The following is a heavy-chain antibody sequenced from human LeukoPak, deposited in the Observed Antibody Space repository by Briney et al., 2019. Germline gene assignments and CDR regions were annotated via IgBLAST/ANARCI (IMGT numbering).Heavy chain of an antibody. V-gene: IGHV3-48*03. CDR3: ARGQRTVTMIPYYFDY. CDR2: ISSSGSTI. CDR1: GFTFSSYE. J-gene: IGHJ4*02. D-gene: IGHD4-17*01. Sequence: GGSLRLSCAASGFTFSSYEMNWVRQARGKGLEWVSYISSSGSTIYYADSVKGRFTISRDNAKNSLYLQMNSLRAEDTAVYYCARGQRTVTMIPYYFDYWGQGTLVTVSS.